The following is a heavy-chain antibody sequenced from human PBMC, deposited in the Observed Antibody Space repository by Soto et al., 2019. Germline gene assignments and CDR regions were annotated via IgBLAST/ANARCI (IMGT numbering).Heavy chain of an antibody. CDR2: IYYSGST. CDR1: SGSISSISYY. CDR3: ARSHGWYYYDSSGPEGFDI. V-gene: IGHV4-39*01. J-gene: IGHJ3*02. Sequence: SETLSLTCTVSSGSISSISYYWGWIRQPPGKGLEWIGSIYYSGSTYYNPSLKSRVTISVDTSKNQFSLKLSSVTAADTAVYYCARSHGWYYYDSSGPEGFDIWGQGTMVTVPS. D-gene: IGHD3-22*01.